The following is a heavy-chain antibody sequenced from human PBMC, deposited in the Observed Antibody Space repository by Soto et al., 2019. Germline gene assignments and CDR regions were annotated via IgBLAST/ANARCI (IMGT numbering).Heavy chain of an antibody. CDR1: GGAVSSSGYY. J-gene: IGHJ6*02. V-gene: IGHV4-31*03. Sequence: QVQLQESGPGLVKPSQTLSLTCTVSGGAVSSSGYYWSWVRQHPGKGLEWIGYIYYTGKTYYNPSLKSRLTISLDTSKNQFSLNLRSVTAADTALYYCARYSSRWNDYYGMDVWGQGTTVTVSS. CDR3: ARYSSRWNDYYGMDV. D-gene: IGHD6-19*01. CDR2: IYYTGKT.